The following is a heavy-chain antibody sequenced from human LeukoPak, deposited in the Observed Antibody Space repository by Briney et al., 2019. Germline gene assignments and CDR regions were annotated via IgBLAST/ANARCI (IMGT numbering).Heavy chain of an antibody. CDR1: GGSISRSSYY. CDR2: IYYSGST. CDR3: ARARVEVRGLYYYYYGMDV. J-gene: IGHJ6*02. V-gene: IGHV4-39*07. D-gene: IGHD3-10*01. Sequence: PSETLSLTCTVSGGSISRSSYYWGWIRQPPGKGLEWIGSIYYSGSTNYNPSLKSRVTISVDTSKNQFSLKLSSVTAADTAVYYCARARVEVRGLYYYYYGMDVWGQGTTVTVSS.